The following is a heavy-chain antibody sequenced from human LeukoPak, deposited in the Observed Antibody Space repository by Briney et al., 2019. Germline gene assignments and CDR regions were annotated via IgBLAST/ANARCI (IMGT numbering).Heavy chain of an antibody. Sequence: PGGSLRLSCAASGFTFDGYAMHSVRAAPGEGLGGGLGISWNSGSIGYADSVKGRFTISRDNAKNSLYLQMNSLRAEDTALYYCAKDDNYDILTGYDYWGQGTLVTVSS. D-gene: IGHD3-9*01. CDR3: AKDDNYDILTGYDY. CDR2: ISWNSGSI. J-gene: IGHJ4*02. CDR1: GFTFDGYA. V-gene: IGHV3-9*01.